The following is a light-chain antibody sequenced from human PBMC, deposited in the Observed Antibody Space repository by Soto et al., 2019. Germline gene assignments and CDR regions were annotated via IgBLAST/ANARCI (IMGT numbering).Light chain of an antibody. CDR2: GAS. V-gene: IGKV3D-15*01. J-gene: IGKJ4*01. Sequence: IVMTQSPATLSLSPGERATLSCRASQSVSSKLAWYQQKPGQAPRLLIYGASTRATGIPDRFSGSGSGTELTLTISSLQSEDFATYYCQQSYRTLALTFGGGTKVDIK. CDR3: QQSYRTLALT. CDR1: QSVSSK.